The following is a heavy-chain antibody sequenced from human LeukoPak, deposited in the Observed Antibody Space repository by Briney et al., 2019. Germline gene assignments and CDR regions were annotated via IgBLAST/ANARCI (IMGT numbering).Heavy chain of an antibody. J-gene: IGHJ6*03. Sequence: ASVKVSCKASGYTFTGYYMHWVRQAPGQGLEWMGWINPNSGGTNYAQKFQGRVTMTRDTSISTAYMELSRLRSDDTAVYYCARGATVTTPTGYYYYYYMDVWGKGTTVTVSS. V-gene: IGHV1-2*02. D-gene: IGHD4-17*01. CDR2: INPNSGGT. CDR1: GYTFTGYY. CDR3: ARGATVTTPTGYYYYYYMDV.